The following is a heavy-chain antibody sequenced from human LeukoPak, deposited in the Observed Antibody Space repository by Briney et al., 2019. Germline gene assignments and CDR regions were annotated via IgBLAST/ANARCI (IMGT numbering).Heavy chain of an antibody. CDR1: GGSINSSSYY. CDR2: IYYSGNT. Sequence: SETLSLTCTVSGGSINSSSYYWGWIRQPPGKGLEWIGSIYYSGNTYYNPYLKIRVPISVLSSKSQFSLQLSSVTAADTAVYYCARFRGDSSGYYPDAFDIWGQGTMVTVSS. V-gene: IGHV4-39*07. CDR3: ARFRGDSSGYYPDAFDI. J-gene: IGHJ3*02. D-gene: IGHD3-22*01.